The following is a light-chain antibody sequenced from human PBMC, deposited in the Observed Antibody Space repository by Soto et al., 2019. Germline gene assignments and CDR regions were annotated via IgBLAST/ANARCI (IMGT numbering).Light chain of an antibody. J-gene: IGLJ3*02. CDR3: SSYTTPVTLGVV. CDR1: SSDIGSYNY. V-gene: IGLV2-14*01. CDR2: DVT. Sequence: QSALTQPASVSGSPGQSITISCTGTSSDIGSYNYVSWYQQHPGKAPKFMIYDVTSRPSGVSSRFSGSKSGNTASLTISGLQAEDEADYYCSSYTTPVTLGVVFVGGTKLTVL.